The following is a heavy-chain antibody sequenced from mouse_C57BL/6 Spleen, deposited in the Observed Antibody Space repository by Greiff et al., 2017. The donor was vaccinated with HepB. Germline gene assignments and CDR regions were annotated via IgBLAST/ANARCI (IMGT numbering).Heavy chain of an antibody. Sequence: QVQLKQPGAELVRPGSSVKLSCKASGYTFTSYWMHWVKQRPIQGLEWIGNIDPSDSETHYNQKFKDKATLTVDKSSSTAYMQLSSLTSEDSAVYYCARAGIYYEVGFAYWGQGTLVTVSA. CDR3: ARAGIYYEVGFAY. J-gene: IGHJ3*01. V-gene: IGHV1-52*01. CDR1: GYTFTSYW. D-gene: IGHD2-4*01. CDR2: IDPSDSET.